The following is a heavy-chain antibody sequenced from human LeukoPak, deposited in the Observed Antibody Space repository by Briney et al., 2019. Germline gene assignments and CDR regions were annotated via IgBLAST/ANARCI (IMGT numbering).Heavy chain of an antibody. D-gene: IGHD3-22*01. J-gene: IGHJ4*02. CDR1: GFTFSNYA. CDR3: ATAQREYYYDSSGIMGN. V-gene: IGHV3-30*04. CDR2: ISYDGTKK. Sequence: GGSLRLSCAASGFTFSNYAMHWVRQPPGKGLEWVAVISYDGTKKYYADSVKGRFTISRDNSKNTLYLQMDSLRAEDTAVYYCATAQREYYYDSSGIMGNWGQGTLVTVSS.